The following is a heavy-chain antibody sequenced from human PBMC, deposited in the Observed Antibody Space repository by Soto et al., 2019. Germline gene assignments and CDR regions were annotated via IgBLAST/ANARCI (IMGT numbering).Heavy chain of an antibody. Sequence: QVQLQESGPRLVKPSETLSLTRTVSGDSISSYYWSWIRQPPGKGLEWIGYIYYSGSTNYNPSLKSRVSISVDTSKNQFSRKLTSVTAADASVYYGSRSVATIGPWCQGNLVTVSS. CDR2: IYYSGST. CDR3: SRSVATIGP. J-gene: IGHJ5*02. D-gene: IGHD5-12*01. CDR1: GDSISSYY. V-gene: IGHV4-59*01.